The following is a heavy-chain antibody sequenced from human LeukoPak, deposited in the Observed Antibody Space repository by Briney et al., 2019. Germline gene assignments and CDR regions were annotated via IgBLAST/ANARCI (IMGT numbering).Heavy chain of an antibody. CDR1: GFTFSSYS. J-gene: IGHJ4*02. Sequence: GGSLRLSCAASGFTFSSYSMNWVRQAPGKGLEWVSSISSSSSYIYYADSVKGRFTIFRDNAKNSLYLQMNSLRAEDTAVYYCAKKSHYDFWSGYHHDYWGQGTLVTVSS. V-gene: IGHV3-21*04. CDR2: ISSSSSYI. CDR3: AKKSHYDFWSGYHHDY. D-gene: IGHD3-3*01.